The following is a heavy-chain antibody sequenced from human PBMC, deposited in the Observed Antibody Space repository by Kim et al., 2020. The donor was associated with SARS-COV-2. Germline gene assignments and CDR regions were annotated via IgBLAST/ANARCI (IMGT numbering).Heavy chain of an antibody. J-gene: IGHJ4*02. V-gene: IGHV4-59*01. D-gene: IGHD3-22*01. Sequence: SETLSLTCTVSGGSISSYYWSWIRQPPGKGLEWIGYIYYSGSTNYNPSLKSRVTISVDTSKNHFSLKLSSVTAADTAVYYCARWNYDSSGYLADPFDYWGQGTLVTVSS. CDR1: GGSISSYY. CDR2: IYYSGST. CDR3: ARWNYDSSGYLADPFDY.